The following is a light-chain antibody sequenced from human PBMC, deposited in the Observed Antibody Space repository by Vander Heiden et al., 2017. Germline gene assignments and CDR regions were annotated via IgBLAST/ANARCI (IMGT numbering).Light chain of an antibody. V-gene: IGKV1-39*01. CDR2: AAS. Sequence: DIQMTQSPSSLSASLGDRVTITCRASQSISSYLNWYQQKPGKAPKLLIYAASSWQSGVPSSFSGSGSGTDFTLTISSLEPEDFATYYCQQSYSTPWTFGQGTKVEIK. J-gene: IGKJ1*01. CDR1: QSISSY. CDR3: QQSYSTPWT.